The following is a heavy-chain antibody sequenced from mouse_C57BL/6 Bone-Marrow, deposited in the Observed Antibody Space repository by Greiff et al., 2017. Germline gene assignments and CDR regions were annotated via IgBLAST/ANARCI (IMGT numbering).Heavy chain of an antibody. CDR2: IDPENGDT. CDR3: TTYGYYPWFAY. D-gene: IGHD2-3*01. CDR1: GFNIKDDY. J-gene: IGHJ3*01. Sequence: EVQLQQSGAELVRPGASVKLSCTASGFNIKDDYMHWVKQRPEQGLEWIGWIDPENGDTEYASKFQGKATITADTSSKTAYLQLSSLTSEDTAVYYCTTYGYYPWFAYWGQGTLVTVSA. V-gene: IGHV14-4*01.